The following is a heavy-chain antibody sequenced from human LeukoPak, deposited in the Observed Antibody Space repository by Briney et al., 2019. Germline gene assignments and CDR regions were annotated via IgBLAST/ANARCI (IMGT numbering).Heavy chain of an antibody. CDR1: GFTFSSYG. CDR3: AKAGVTVPAANVKWFDP. V-gene: IGHV3-23*01. J-gene: IGHJ5*02. Sequence: GGSLRLSCAASGFTFSSYGMTWVRQAPGKGLEWVSAISGSGCSTYYADSVKGRFTISRDNSENTLYLQMNSLRAEDTAIYYCAKAGVTVPAANVKWFDPWGQGTLVTVSS. D-gene: IGHD2-2*01. CDR2: ISGSGCST.